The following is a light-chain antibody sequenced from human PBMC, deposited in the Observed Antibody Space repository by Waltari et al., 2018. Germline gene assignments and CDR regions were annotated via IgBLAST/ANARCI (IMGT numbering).Light chain of an antibody. Sequence: QSVLTQPPSVSGAPGQRVTISCTGSSSNIGAGFDVHWYQQLPRTAPKLLSYGNPNRPSGVPDRVSGSKSGTSASLAITGLQAEDEADYYCQSYDGSLSGSRVFGGGTKVTVL. CDR2: GNP. J-gene: IGLJ3*02. V-gene: IGLV1-40*01. CDR3: QSYDGSLSGSRV. CDR1: SSNIGAGFD.